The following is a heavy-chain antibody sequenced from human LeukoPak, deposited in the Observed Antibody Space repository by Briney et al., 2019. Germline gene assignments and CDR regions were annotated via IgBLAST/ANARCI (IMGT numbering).Heavy chain of an antibody. CDR3: ARASANNYGLFDY. CDR1: GFTFSSYA. Sequence: GGSLRLSCAASGFTFSSYAMSWVRQAPGKGLEWVSTIGGTGGTTYYADSVKGRFTISRDNSKNTLYLQMSSLRADDTAVYYCARASANNYGLFDYWGQGTLVTVSS. D-gene: IGHD5-18*01. J-gene: IGHJ4*02. CDR2: IGGTGGTT. V-gene: IGHV3-23*01.